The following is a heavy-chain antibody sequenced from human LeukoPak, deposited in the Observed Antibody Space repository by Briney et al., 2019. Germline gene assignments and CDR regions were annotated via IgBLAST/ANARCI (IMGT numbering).Heavy chain of an antibody. CDR3: ARDGLGFMAATEFYNWFDP. V-gene: IGHV1-69*06. Sequence: SVKVSCKASGGTFSSYAISWVRQAPGQGLEWMGGIIPTFGTANYAQKFQGRVTITADKSTSTAYMELSSLRSEDTAVYYCARDGLGFMAATEFYNWFDPWGQGTLVTVSS. J-gene: IGHJ5*02. D-gene: IGHD3-10*01. CDR2: IIPTFGTA. CDR1: GGTFSSYA.